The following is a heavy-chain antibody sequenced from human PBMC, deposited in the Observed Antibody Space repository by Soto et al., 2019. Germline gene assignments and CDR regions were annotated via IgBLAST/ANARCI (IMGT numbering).Heavy chain of an antibody. D-gene: IGHD6-25*01. CDR1: GYIFTNYY. J-gene: IGHJ4*02. Sequence: ASVKVSCKASGYIFTNYYIHWVRQAPGQGLEWMAIINPNGGSTNCAQEFQGRITLTRDTSTSTVYMDLSSLTSEDTAVYYCARRLVGGYVTGPFDCWGQGTLVTVSS. V-gene: IGHV1-46*01. CDR3: ARRLVGGYVTGPFDC. CDR2: INPNGGST.